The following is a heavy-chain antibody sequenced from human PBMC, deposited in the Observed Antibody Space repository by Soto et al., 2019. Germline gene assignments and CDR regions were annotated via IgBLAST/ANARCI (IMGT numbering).Heavy chain of an antibody. CDR3: VSRSGLSGVLDI. Sequence: GGSLRLSCSASGFTFSSYGMHWVRQAPGKGLEYVSAISSNGVSTYYADSVKGRFTISRDDSKNTLCLQMSSLRAEDTAVYYGVSRSGLSGVLDIWAPGTIVAVSS. CDR1: GFTFSSYG. J-gene: IGHJ3*02. V-gene: IGHV3-64D*06. CDR2: ISSNGVST. D-gene: IGHD6-19*01.